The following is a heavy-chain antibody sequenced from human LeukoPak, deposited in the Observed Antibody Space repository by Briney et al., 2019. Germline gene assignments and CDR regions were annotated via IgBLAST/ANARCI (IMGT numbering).Heavy chain of an antibody. V-gene: IGHV4-34*01. Sequence: SETLSLTCGVYGGSFSGYCWSWIRQPPGKGLEWIGEINPRGSTNYNPSLKSRVTLSAGTSKNQFSLTLNSVTAADTAVYYCARRRLGYYFDYWGQGTLVTVSS. CDR2: INPRGST. J-gene: IGHJ4*02. CDR1: GGSFSGYC. CDR3: ARRRLGYYFDY. D-gene: IGHD5-24*01.